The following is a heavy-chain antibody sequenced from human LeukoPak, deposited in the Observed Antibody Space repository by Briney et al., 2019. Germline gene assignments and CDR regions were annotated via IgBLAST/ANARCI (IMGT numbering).Heavy chain of an antibody. CDR3: ARAHGAIALTNYLDY. V-gene: IGHV3-20*04. J-gene: IGHJ4*02. CDR1: GFTLDDYA. D-gene: IGHD1-1*01. CDR2: INRNGGNT. Sequence: GGSLRLSCAASGFTLDDYAMSWVRQAPGKGLEWVSNINRNGGNTAYADSVKGRFTISRDNAKNSLYLQMNSLRAEDTALYYCARAHGAIALTNYLDYWGQGTLVTVSS.